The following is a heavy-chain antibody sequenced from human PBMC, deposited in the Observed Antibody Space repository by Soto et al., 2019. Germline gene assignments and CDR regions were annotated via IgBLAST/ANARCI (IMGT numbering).Heavy chain of an antibody. Sequence: SETLSLTCTVSGGSISSSSYYWGWIRQPPGKGLEWIGSIYYSGSTYYNPSLKSRVIISVDTSKNQFSLNLSSVTAADTAVYYCARTDLNYDFWSGYYTENWFDPWGQGTLVTVSS. D-gene: IGHD3-3*01. J-gene: IGHJ5*02. CDR3: ARTDLNYDFWSGYYTENWFDP. V-gene: IGHV4-39*01. CDR2: IYYSGST. CDR1: GGSISSSSYY.